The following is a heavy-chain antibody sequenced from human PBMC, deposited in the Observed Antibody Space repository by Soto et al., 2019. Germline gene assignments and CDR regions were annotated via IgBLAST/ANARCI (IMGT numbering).Heavy chain of an antibody. CDR1: GGSFKSGSYS. J-gene: IGHJ4*02. D-gene: IGHD3-3*01. CDR3: ARDFAYFDS. V-gene: IGHV4-61*01. Sequence: SETLSLTRTVSGGSFKSGSYSWRWIRQPPGKGLEWIGYVYHTGRTSYNPSLKSRVSIPMDSSKNQFSLNLDSVTAADTAVYFCARDFAYFDSWGQGTLVT. CDR2: VYHTGRT.